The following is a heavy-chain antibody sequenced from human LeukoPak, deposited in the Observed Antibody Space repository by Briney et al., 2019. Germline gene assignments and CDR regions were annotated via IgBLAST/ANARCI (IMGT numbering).Heavy chain of an antibody. CDR3: VRDSDYQRNSGGRYAHYDALDI. CDR2: IKAAGSVK. D-gene: IGHD2-21*01. V-gene: IGHV3-7*01. Sequence: GGSLRLPCAASEFTFSTFWMSWARQAPGKGLEWVANIKAAGSVKHYVDSMEGRFSISRDNARSSLYLQMNSLRAEDTAVYYCVRDSDYQRNSGGRYAHYDALDIWGHGTMVTVSS. CDR1: EFTFSTFW. J-gene: IGHJ3*02.